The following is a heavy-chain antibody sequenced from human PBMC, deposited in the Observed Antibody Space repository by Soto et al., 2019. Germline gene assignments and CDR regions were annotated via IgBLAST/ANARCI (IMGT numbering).Heavy chain of an antibody. V-gene: IGHV1-2*04. CDR1: GYTFTGYY. D-gene: IGHD3-9*01. CDR2: INPNSGGT. CDR3: ARSQLTLTGNRYGMDV. J-gene: IGHJ6*02. Sequence: RASVKVSCKASGYTFTGYYMHWVRQAPGQGLEWMGWINPNSGGTNYAQKFQGWVTMTRDTSISTAYMELSRLRSDDTAVYYCARSQLTLTGNRYGMDVWGQGTTVTVSS.